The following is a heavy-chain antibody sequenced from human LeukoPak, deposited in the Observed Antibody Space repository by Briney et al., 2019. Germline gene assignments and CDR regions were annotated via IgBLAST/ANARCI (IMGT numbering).Heavy chain of an antibody. J-gene: IGHJ4*02. V-gene: IGHV3-21*05. CDR2: ISNHDI. CDR1: GFTFSTYS. Sequence: GGSLRLSCAASGFTFSTYSMNWVRQAPGKGLEWVSYISNHDIYYADSVKGRFTISRDNAKTSLYLQMDSLRVEDTAIYYCARDIHWSFDYWGQGTLVTVSS. D-gene: IGHD2-21*01. CDR3: ARDIHWSFDY.